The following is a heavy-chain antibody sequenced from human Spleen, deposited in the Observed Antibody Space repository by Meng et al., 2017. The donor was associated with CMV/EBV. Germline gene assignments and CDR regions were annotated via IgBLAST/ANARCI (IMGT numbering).Heavy chain of an antibody. J-gene: IGHJ5*02. Sequence: LGRSGGEVRKPGHSWKGSWQAAGYTFTSYGISWVRQAPGQGLEWMGWISAYNGKTNYAQKLQGRVTMTTDTSPSTAYMELRSLRSDDTAVYYCARGAAISTVGWFDPWGQGTLVTVSS. CDR2: ISAYNGKT. D-gene: IGHD2-2*01. V-gene: IGHV1-18*01. CDR1: GYTFTSYG. CDR3: ARGAAISTVGWFDP.